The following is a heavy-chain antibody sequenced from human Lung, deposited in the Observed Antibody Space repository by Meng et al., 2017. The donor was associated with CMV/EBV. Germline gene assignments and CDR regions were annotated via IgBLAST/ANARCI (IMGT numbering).Heavy chain of an antibody. D-gene: IGHD6-19*01. Sequence: GSSLKISCAASGLTFSSHPMTWVRQAPGKGLEWVSSISGSGGSTYSADSVQGRFTISRDNSKNTLYLQMSALRDEDTALYYCARGGPVAGKNWFDRWGQGTLVTVSS. V-gene: IGHV3-23*01. J-gene: IGHJ5*02. CDR2: ISGSGGST. CDR1: GLTFSSHP. CDR3: ARGGPVAGKNWFDR.